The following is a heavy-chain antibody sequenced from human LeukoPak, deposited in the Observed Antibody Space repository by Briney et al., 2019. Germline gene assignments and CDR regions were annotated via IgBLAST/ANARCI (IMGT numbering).Heavy chain of an antibody. CDR2: INTDGSGT. Sequence: PGGSLRLSCAASGFTFSSNWMHWVRQAPGKGLVWVSRINTDGSGTSYADSVKGRFTISRDNSKNTLYLQMNSLRAEDTAVYYCAKDLRQQLVRGYYYYGMDVWGQGTTVTVSS. CDR1: GFTFSSNW. V-gene: IGHV3-74*01. D-gene: IGHD6-13*01. J-gene: IGHJ6*02. CDR3: AKDLRQQLVRGYYYYGMDV.